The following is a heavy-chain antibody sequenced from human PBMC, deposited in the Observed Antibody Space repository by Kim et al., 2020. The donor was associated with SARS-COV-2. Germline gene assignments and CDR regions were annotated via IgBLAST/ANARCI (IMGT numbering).Heavy chain of an antibody. D-gene: IGHD3-9*01. CDR2: IYSGGST. CDR3: ARDQRSFDAFDI. CDR1: GFTVSSNY. J-gene: IGHJ3*02. Sequence: GGSLRLSCADSGFTVSSNYMSWVRQAPGKGLEWVSVIYSGGSTYYADSVKGRFTISRDNSKNTLYLQMNSLRAEDTAVYYCARDQRSFDAFDIWGQGTMVTVSS. V-gene: IGHV3-53*01.